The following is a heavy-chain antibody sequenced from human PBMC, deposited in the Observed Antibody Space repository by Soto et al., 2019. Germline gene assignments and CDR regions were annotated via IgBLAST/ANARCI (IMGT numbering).Heavy chain of an antibody. CDR1: GFMFSDSW. Sequence: EAQLVESGGDLVQPGGSLRLSCAASGFMFSDSWMNWVRQAAGKGLEWVANIKPDGSETDYVEAVKGRFTISRYNSKKFLYRQMNILRVDDTSVYYCSSGIDPWGKGTLVTVSS. J-gene: IGHJ5*02. CDR3: SSGIDP. V-gene: IGHV3-7*05. CDR2: IKPDGSET.